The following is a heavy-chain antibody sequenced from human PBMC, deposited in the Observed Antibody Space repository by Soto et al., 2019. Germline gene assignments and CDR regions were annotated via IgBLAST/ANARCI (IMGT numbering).Heavy chain of an antibody. CDR3: ATGSYYYGMDV. CDR2: INPDGSST. Sequence: EVQLVESGGGLVQPAGSLRLSCAGSGFTLNNYWMHWVRQTPGKGLVWVSRINPDGSSTSYADSVKGRFTISRDNAKNTVYLQMNSLRVEDTAAYYCATGSYYYGMDVWGQGTAVTVSS. CDR1: GFTLNNYW. D-gene: IGHD3-16*01. J-gene: IGHJ6*02. V-gene: IGHV3-74*01.